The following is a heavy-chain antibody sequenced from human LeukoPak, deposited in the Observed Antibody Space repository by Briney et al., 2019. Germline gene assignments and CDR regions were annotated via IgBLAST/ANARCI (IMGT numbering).Heavy chain of an antibody. J-gene: IGHJ4*02. CDR1: GGSISSGDYY. D-gene: IGHD6-19*01. CDR3: ARGVAAVADDY. V-gene: IGHV4-31*03. CDR2: IYYTGNT. Sequence: TQTLSLTCTVSGGSISSGDYYWSWIRQHPGKGLEWIGFIYYTGNTYYNPSLKSRVTISVDTSKNQFSLKLTSVTAADTAMYYCARGVAAVADDYWGQGTLVADPS.